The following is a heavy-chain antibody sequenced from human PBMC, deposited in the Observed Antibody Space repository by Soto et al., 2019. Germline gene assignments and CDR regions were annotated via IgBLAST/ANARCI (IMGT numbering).Heavy chain of an antibody. V-gene: IGHV4-59*01. D-gene: IGHD5-12*01. CDR3: ARVDRDGYNIYRGSRVYYFDY. Sequence: SETLSLTCTVSGGSISSYYWSWIRQPPGKGLEWIGYIYYSGSTNYNPSLKSRVTISVDTSKNQFSLKLSSVTAADTAVYYCARVDRDGYNIYRGSRVYYFDYWGQGTLVTVSS. CDR2: IYYSGST. J-gene: IGHJ4*02. CDR1: GGSISSYY.